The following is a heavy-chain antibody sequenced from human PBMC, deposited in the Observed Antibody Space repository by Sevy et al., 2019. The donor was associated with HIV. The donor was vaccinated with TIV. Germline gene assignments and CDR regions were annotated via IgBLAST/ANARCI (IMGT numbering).Heavy chain of an antibody. CDR1: GFTFDDYA. D-gene: IGHD6-19*01. V-gene: IGHV3-9*01. Sequence: GGSLRLSCAASGFTFDDYAMHWVRQAPGKGLEWVSGISWNSGSIGYAGFVKGRFTISRENAKNSLYLQMNSLRAEDTALYYCAKELAVANYYGMDVWGQGTTVTVSS. J-gene: IGHJ6*02. CDR2: ISWNSGSI. CDR3: AKELAVANYYGMDV.